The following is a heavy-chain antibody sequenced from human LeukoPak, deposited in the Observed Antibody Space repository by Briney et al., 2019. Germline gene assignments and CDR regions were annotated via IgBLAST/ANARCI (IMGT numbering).Heavy chain of an antibody. CDR3: ARENIGDLGVFDY. CDR1: GGTFSSYA. J-gene: IGHJ4*02. D-gene: IGHD3-16*01. Sequence: GASVKVSCKASGGTFSSYAISWVRQAPGQGLEWMGGIIPIFGTANYAQKFQGRVTITADESTSTAYMELSSLRSEDTAVYYCARENIGDLGVFDYWGQGTLVTVSS. CDR2: IIPIFGTA. V-gene: IGHV1-69*13.